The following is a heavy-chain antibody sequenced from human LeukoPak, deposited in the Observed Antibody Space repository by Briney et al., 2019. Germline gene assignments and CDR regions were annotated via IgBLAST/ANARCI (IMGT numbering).Heavy chain of an antibody. CDR1: GFTFSSYA. V-gene: IGHV3-30-3*01. Sequence: PGGSLRLSCAASGFTFSSYAMHWVRQAPGKGLEWVAVISYDGSNKYYADSVKGRFTISRDNSKNTLYLQMNSLRAEDTAVYYCAKVTTVTTFSAFDIWGQGTMVTVSS. J-gene: IGHJ3*02. CDR3: AKVTTVTTFSAFDI. D-gene: IGHD4-17*01. CDR2: ISYDGSNK.